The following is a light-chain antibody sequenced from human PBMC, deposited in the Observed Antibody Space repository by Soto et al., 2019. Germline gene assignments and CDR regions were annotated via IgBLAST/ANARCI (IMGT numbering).Light chain of an antibody. Sequence: DFQMTQSPSTLSASVGDRVTITCRACQSIGPWLAWYHQKPGKAPKLLVYKASSLESGVPSRFSGSGSGTEYTLTISSLLPDDFATYYCQQYRSYPLTFGGGTMVEIK. J-gene: IGKJ4*01. CDR2: KAS. V-gene: IGKV1-5*03. CDR3: QQYRSYPLT. CDR1: QSIGPW.